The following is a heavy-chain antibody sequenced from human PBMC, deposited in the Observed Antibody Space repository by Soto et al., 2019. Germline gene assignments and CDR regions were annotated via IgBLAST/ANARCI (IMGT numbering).Heavy chain of an antibody. V-gene: IGHV3-30*03. J-gene: IGHJ5*02. D-gene: IGHD3-3*01. CDR3: ARDIWSGDYKWFDP. Sequence: QVQLVESGGGVVQPGRSLRLSCTSSTVTINVHGIQWVRQAPGKGLEWVAFISNDGRTQYYADSVKGRFTISRDYSKNTVDLQMNSLRNEETAVYYCARDIWSGDYKWFDPLGPGTLVTVSS. CDR2: ISNDGRTQ. CDR1: TVTINVHG.